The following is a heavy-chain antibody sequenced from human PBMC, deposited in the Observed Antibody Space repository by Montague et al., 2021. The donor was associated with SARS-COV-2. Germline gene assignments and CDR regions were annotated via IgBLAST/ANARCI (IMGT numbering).Heavy chain of an antibody. Sequence: SETLSLTCGVTGGSLSGYYWSWIRQAPGKGLEWIGEISHSGNTNYNPSFNSRLAMSVDTSKDHFSLKLSSVTAADTAVYYCVRGPCTSGLRRHFGMDVWGQGTAVTVSS. D-gene: IGHD6-19*01. CDR2: ISHSGNT. CDR3: VRGPCTSGLRRHFGMDV. V-gene: IGHV4-34*01. J-gene: IGHJ6*02. CDR1: GGSLSGYY.